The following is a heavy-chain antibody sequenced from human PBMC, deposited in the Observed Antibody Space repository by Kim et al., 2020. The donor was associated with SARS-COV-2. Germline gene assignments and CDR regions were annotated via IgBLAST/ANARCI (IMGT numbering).Heavy chain of an antibody. CDR1: GFTFSSYA. D-gene: IGHD3-22*01. V-gene: IGHV3-23*03. CDR2: IYSGGSST. CDR3: AKGMDTMTPHLLQH. Sequence: GGSLRLSCAASGFTFSSYAMSWVRQAPGKGLEWVSVIYSGGSSTYYADSVKGRFTISRDNSKNTLYLQMNSLRAEDTAVYYCAKGMDTMTPHLLQHWGQGTLVTVSS. J-gene: IGHJ1*01.